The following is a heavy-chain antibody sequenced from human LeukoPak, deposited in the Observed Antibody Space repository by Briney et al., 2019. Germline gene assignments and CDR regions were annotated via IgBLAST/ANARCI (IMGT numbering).Heavy chain of an antibody. CDR2: ISSSGSTI. J-gene: IGHJ4*02. D-gene: IGHD3-22*01. Sequence: GGSLRLSCAASGFTFSDYYMSWIRQAPGKGLEWVSYISSSGSTIYYAASVKGRFTISRDNANNSLYLQLNSLRAEDTAVYYCASNYGYYYDSSGYYPGYFDYWGQGTLVTVSS. CDR1: GFTFSDYY. V-gene: IGHV3-11*01. CDR3: ASNYGYYYDSSGYYPGYFDY.